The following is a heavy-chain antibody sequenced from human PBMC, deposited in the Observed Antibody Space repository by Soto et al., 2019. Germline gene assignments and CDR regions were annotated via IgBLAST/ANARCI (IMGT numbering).Heavy chain of an antibody. V-gene: IGHV3-30-3*01. CDR1: GFTFSSYA. Sequence: GSLRLSCAASGFTFSSYAMSWVRQAPGKGLEWVAATSYDGSKEYYADSVKGRFTVSRDNSKNTLDPQMNSLRAEDTALYYCAGVQYGGNSVSNYWGQGTLVTVSS. CDR3: AGVQYGGNSVSNY. J-gene: IGHJ4*02. CDR2: TSYDGSKE. D-gene: IGHD4-4*01.